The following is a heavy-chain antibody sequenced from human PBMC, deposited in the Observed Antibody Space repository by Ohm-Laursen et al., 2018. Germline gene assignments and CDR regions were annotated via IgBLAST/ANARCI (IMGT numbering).Heavy chain of an antibody. J-gene: IGHJ4*02. CDR3: ARARITMVRGVIGY. V-gene: IGHV3-9*01. CDR1: GFTFDDYA. Sequence: SLRLSCAASGFTFDDYAMHWVRQAPGKGLEWVSGISWNSGSIGYADSVKGRFTISRDNAKNSLYLQMNSLRAEDTAVYYCARARITMVRGVIGYWGQGTLVTVSS. D-gene: IGHD3-10*01. CDR2: ISWNSGSI.